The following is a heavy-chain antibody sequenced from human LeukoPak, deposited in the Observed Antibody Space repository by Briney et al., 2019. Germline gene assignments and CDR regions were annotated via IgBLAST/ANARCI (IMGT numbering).Heavy chain of an antibody. CDR3: AKDRIQLWPRNPPHEIDF. D-gene: IGHD5-18*01. CDR1: GFTFSNYG. CDR2: ISFDGTNT. J-gene: IGHJ4*01. Sequence: PGGSLRLSCAASGFTFSNYGMHWVRQAPGKGLEWVAVISFDGTNTYYADFLKGRFSVSRDNSKNTVYLQLNSLRPEDTATYFCAKDRIQLWPRNPPHEIDFWGHGTLVAVSS. V-gene: IGHV3-30*18.